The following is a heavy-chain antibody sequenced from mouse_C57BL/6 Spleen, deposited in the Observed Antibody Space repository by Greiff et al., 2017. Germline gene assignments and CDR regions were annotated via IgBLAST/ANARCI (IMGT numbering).Heavy chain of an antibody. J-gene: IGHJ4*01. Sequence: QVQLQQPGAELVRPGSSVKLSCKASGYTFTSYWMHWVKQRPIQGLEWIGNIDPSDSETHYNQKFKDKATLTVDKSSSTAYMQLSSLTSEDSSVYCCASSGYYSNYYYAMDYWGQGTSVTVSS. CDR3: ASSGYYSNYYYAMDY. V-gene: IGHV1-52*01. CDR1: GYTFTSYW. CDR2: IDPSDSET. D-gene: IGHD2-5*01.